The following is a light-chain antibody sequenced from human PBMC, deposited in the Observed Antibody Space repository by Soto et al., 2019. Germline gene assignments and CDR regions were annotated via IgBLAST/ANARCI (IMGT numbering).Light chain of an antibody. CDR1: QSVSSN. CDR3: QQYNNWPPWT. Sequence: EFVLTQSPGTLSLSPGERATLSCRASQSVSSNLAWYQQKPGQAPRLLIYGASTRATGIPARFSGSGSGTEFTLTISSLQSEDFAVYYCQQYNNWPPWTFGRGTKVDIK. V-gene: IGKV3-15*01. CDR2: GAS. J-gene: IGKJ1*01.